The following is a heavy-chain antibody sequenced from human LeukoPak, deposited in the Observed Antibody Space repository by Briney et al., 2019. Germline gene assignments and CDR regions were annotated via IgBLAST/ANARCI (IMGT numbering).Heavy chain of an antibody. D-gene: IGHD2-8*02. J-gene: IGHJ5*02. V-gene: IGHV4-4*02. CDR1: SGSIKSSKW. Sequence: PSGTLSLTCAVSSGSIKSSKWRGWVRQSPMKGLEWIGEIYHSGSTNYNPSLKSRVTISIDKSKNQNSLKVRSVTAADTAVCYCAKPLGVLYSWSLVEDFNNSFDPWGQGTLVTVSS. CDR3: AKPLGVLYSWSLVEDFNNSFDP. CDR2: IYHSGST.